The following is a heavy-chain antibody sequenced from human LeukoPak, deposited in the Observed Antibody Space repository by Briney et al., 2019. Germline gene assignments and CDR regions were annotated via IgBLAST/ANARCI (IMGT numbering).Heavy chain of an antibody. D-gene: IGHD5-18*01. V-gene: IGHV3-30-3*01. CDR3: AREGYSYGYATLNYFDY. CDR2: ISYDGSNK. J-gene: IGHJ4*02. Sequence: PVGSLRLSCAASGFTFSSYAMHWVRQGPGKGLEWVAVISYDGSNKYYTDSVKGRFTISRDNSKNTLYLQMNSLRAEDTAVYYCAREGYSYGYATLNYFDYWDQGTLVTVPS. CDR1: GFTFSSYA.